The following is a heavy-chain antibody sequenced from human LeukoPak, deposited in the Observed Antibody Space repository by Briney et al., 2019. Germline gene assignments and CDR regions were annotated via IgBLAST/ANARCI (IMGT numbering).Heavy chain of an antibody. CDR3: ARDEVMGPYYYGSGPDY. CDR1: GFTFSSYG. V-gene: IGHV3-33*01. D-gene: IGHD3-10*01. Sequence: GGSLRLSCAASGFTFSSYGMHWVRQAPGKGLEWVAVIWYDGSNKYYADSVKGRFTISRDNSKNTLYLQMNSLRAEDTAVYYCARDEVMGPYYYGSGPDYWGQGTLVTVSS. J-gene: IGHJ4*02. CDR2: IWYDGSNK.